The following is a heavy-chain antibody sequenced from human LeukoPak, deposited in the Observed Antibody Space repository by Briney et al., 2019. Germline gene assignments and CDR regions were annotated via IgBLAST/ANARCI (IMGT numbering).Heavy chain of an antibody. CDR1: GFTFSSYW. J-gene: IGHJ4*02. D-gene: IGHD3-9*01. CDR2: IKQDGSEK. V-gene: IGHV3-7*01. CDR3: ARPPNYDILTAFDY. Sequence: GGSLRLSCAASGFTFSSYWMSWVRQAPGKGLEWVANIKQDGSEKYYVDSVKGRFTISRDNAKNSLYLQMNSLRAEDTAVYYCARPPNYDILTAFDYWGQGTLVTVSS.